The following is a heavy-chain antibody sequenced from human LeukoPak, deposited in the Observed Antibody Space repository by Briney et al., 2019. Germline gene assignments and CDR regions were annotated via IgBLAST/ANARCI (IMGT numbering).Heavy chain of an antibody. V-gene: IGHV3-48*03. J-gene: IGHJ6*03. D-gene: IGHD3-10*01. CDR2: ISSSGSTI. Sequence: PGGSLRLSCAASGFTFSSYEMNWVRQAPGKGLEWVSYISSSGSTIYYADSVKGRFTISRDNAKNSLYLQMNSLRAEDTAVYYCARYYYYGSGSYPYYYMDVWGEGTTVTVSS. CDR3: ARYYYYGSGSYPYYYMDV. CDR1: GFTFSSYE.